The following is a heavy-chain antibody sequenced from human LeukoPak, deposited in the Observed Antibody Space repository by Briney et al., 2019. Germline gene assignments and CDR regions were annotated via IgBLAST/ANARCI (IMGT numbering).Heavy chain of an antibody. J-gene: IGHJ6*02. CDR3: ARGMGLDYYAMDV. V-gene: IGHV1-2*02. CDR1: AYTFTGYY. D-gene: IGHD5-24*01. Sequence: GASVKVSFKASAYTFTGYYMHWVRQAPGQGLEWMGWVDPHTGGTNYGQNFQGRVTVTRDTSISTAYMELSRLRSDDTAVYCCARGMGLDYYAMDVWGQGTTVTVSS. CDR2: VDPHTGGT.